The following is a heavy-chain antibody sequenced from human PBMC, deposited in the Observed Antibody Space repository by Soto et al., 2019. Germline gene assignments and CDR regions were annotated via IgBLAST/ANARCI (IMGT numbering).Heavy chain of an antibody. CDR3: AGVAV. CDR1: GFTFSNYW. V-gene: IGHV3-7*05. CDR2: IKVDGSEK. J-gene: IGHJ4*02. D-gene: IGHD6-19*01. Sequence: EVQLVESGGGLVQPGGSLRLSCAASGFTFSNYWMSWVRQAPGKGLEWVANIKVDGSEKYYVDSVKSRFTISRDNAKKSLYLQMNSLRADDTAVYYCAGVAVRGQGTLVTVSS.